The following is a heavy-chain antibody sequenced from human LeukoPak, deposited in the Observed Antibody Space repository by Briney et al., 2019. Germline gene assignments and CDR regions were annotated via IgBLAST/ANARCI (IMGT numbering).Heavy chain of an antibody. CDR3: RITMVRGAPQHMDV. J-gene: IGHJ6*03. CDR2: IKHSGST. D-gene: IGHD3-10*01. V-gene: IGHV4-34*01. Sequence: SETLSLTCAVYGGSFSGYYWSWIRQPPGKGLEWIGEIKHSGSTNYNPSLKSRVSISVDTSKNQFSLKLSSVTAADTAVYYCRITMVRGAPQHMDVWGKGTTVTVSS. CDR1: GGSFSGYY.